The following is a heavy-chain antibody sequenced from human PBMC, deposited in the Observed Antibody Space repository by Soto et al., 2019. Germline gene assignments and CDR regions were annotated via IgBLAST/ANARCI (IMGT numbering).Heavy chain of an antibody. CDR3: AGGLSGDKVDQ. V-gene: IGHV4-30-4*01. CDR1: GVSISDDNYY. Sequence: SETLSLTCTVSGVSISDDNYYWSWIRQPPGKDLEWIGHIYNRGNTYNNPSLRSRLTLSLDTSKSQFSLDLNSVTAADTAVYYCAGGLSGDKVDQWGQGTLVTVSS. D-gene: IGHD2-21*01. J-gene: IGHJ4*02. CDR2: IYNRGNT.